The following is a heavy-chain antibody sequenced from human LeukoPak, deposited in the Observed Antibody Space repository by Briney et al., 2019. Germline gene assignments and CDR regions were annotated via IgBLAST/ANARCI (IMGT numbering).Heavy chain of an antibody. CDR1: GFTFSSYG. V-gene: IGHV3-30*02. D-gene: IGHD3-10*01. CDR3: AKDNAYYYADY. J-gene: IGHJ4*02. CDR2: IGYDGRNK. Sequence: GGSLRLSCAASGFTFSSYGIHWVRQAPGKGLEWVTFIGYDGRNKYYADSVKGRFTISRDNPKNTLYLQMNSLRAEDTAVYYCAKDNAYYYADYWGQGTLVTVSS.